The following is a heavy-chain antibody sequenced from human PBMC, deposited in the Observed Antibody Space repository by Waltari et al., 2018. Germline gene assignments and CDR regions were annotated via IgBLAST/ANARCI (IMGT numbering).Heavy chain of an antibody. D-gene: IGHD6-13*01. CDR1: GGSISSGSYY. CDR3: AREGAAAGIDY. V-gene: IGHV4-61*02. CDR2: IYTSGST. J-gene: IGHJ4*02. Sequence: QVQLQESGPGLVKPSQTLSLTCTVPGGSISSGSYYWRWIRLPAGKGLEWIGRIYTSGSTNYNPSLKSRVTISVDTSKNQFSLKLSSVTAADTAVYYCAREGAAAGIDYWGQGTLVTVSS.